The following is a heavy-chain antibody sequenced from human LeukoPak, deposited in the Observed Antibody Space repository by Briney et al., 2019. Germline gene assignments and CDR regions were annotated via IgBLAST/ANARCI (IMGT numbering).Heavy chain of an antibody. J-gene: IGHJ2*01. CDR3: ARDRAAPTWYFDL. Sequence: PGGSLRLSCAASGFTFSSYSMNWVRQAPGTGLEWVSYIDSSSTTIYYADSVKGRFTISRDNAKNSLYLRMNSMRDEDTAVYYCARDRAAPTWYFDLWGRGTLVTVSS. D-gene: IGHD2-15*01. CDR1: GFTFSSYS. CDR2: IDSSSTTI. V-gene: IGHV3-48*02.